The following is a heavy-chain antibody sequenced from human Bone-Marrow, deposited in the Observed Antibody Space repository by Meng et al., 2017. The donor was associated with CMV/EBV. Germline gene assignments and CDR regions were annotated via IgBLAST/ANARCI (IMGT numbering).Heavy chain of an antibody. CDR1: GGSISSYY. CDR3: VTQEWRYGGGPDY. Sequence: SETLSLTCTVSGGSISSYYWSWIRQPPGKGLEWIGYIYYSGSTNYNPSLKSRVTISVDTSKNQFSLKLSSVTAADTAVYYCVTQEWRYGGGPDYWGQGKLVPVSS. J-gene: IGHJ4*02. CDR2: IYYSGST. V-gene: IGHV4-59*12. D-gene: IGHD3-16*01.